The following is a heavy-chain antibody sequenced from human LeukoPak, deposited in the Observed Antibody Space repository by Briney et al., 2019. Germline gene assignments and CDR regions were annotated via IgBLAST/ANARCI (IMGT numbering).Heavy chain of an antibody. CDR2: INPNSGGT. V-gene: IGHV1-2*04. J-gene: IGHJ4*02. Sequence: ASVKVSCKASGYTFTGYYMHWVRQAPGQGLEWMVWINPNSGGTYSAQKFQGWVTMTRDTSISTAYMELSRLTSDDTAVYYCARANALYCSSTTCLFDYWGQGTLVTVSS. CDR3: ARANALYCSSTTCLFDY. D-gene: IGHD2-2*01. CDR1: GYTFTGYY.